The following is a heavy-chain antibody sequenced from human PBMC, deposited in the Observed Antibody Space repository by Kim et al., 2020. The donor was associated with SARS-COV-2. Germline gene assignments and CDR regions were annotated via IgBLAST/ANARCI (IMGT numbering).Heavy chain of an antibody. Sequence: TNHTPSLQSRVTSSVDTSKNPFSLKLSSVTAADTAVYYCARHDVDYYMDVWGKGTTVTVPS. CDR2: T. V-gene: IGHV4-59*08. CDR3: ARHDVDYYMDV. J-gene: IGHJ6*03.